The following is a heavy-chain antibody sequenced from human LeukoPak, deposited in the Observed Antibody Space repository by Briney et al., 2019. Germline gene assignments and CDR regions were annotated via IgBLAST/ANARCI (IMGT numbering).Heavy chain of an antibody. Sequence: SVKVSCKASGGTFSSYAISWVRQAPGQGLEWMGGIIPIFGTANYAQKFQGRVTITADKSTSTAYMELSSLRSEDTAVYYCARDRRWLQLGSRFDYWGQGTLVTVSS. CDR3: ARDRRWLQLGSRFDY. CDR1: GGTFSSYA. V-gene: IGHV1-69*06. D-gene: IGHD5-24*01. J-gene: IGHJ4*02. CDR2: IIPIFGTA.